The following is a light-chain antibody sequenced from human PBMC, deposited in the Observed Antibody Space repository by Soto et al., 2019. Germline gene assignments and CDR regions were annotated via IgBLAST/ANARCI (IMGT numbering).Light chain of an antibody. CDR2: LNSDGSH. CDR3: QTWGSGIVV. J-gene: IGLJ2*01. V-gene: IGLV4-69*01. Sequence: LGASVKLTCTLSSGHSNYAIAWHQQQSEKGPRYLMKLNSDGSHSKGDGIPDRFSGSSSGAERYLTISSLQSEDEADYYCQTWGSGIVVFGGGTKLTVL. CDR1: SGHSNYA.